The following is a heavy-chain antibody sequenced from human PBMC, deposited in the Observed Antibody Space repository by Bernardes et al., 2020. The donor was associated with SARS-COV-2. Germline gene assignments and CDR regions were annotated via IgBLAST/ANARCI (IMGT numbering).Heavy chain of an antibody. J-gene: IGHJ4*02. V-gene: IGHV3-33*01. CDR2: ISYDGSNK. CDR3: ARGRFGEPIDN. D-gene: IGHD2-21*01. CDR1: GFSFSTYG. Sequence: GGSLRLSCAASGFSFSTYGMHWVRQAPGKGLEWVAVISYDGSNKYYADSVKGRFTISRDNSKNTLYLQMNSLRAEDTAVYYCARGRFGEPIDNWGQGTLVTVSS.